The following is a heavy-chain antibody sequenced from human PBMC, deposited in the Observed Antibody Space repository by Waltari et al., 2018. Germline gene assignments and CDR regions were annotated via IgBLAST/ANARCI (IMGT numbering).Heavy chain of an antibody. J-gene: IGHJ6*02. V-gene: IGHV1-24*01. CDR3: ATNQRTTDYPYYYYYGMDV. CDR2: FDPEDGET. D-gene: IGHD4-4*01. Sequence: QVQLVQSGAEVKKPGASVKVSCKVSGYTLTELSMHWVRQAPGKGLEWMGGFDPEDGETSYEQKFQGRVTMTEDTSTDTAYMELSSLRAEDTAVYYCATNQRTTDYPYYYYYGMDVWGQGTTVTISS. CDR1: GYTLTELS.